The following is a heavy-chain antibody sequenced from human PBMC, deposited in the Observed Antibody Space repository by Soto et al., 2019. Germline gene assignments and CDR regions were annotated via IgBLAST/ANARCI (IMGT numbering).Heavy chain of an antibody. J-gene: IGHJ4*02. CDR1: GGSISTGGYY. CDR2: IYYSGST. D-gene: IGHD4-17*01. CDR3: ARGLSVTLFDN. Sequence: QVQLQESGPGLVKPSQTLSLTCTVSGGSISTGGYYWTGLRQHPGKGLEWIGYIYYSGSTYYNPSLKSRVTISVDTSKNQFSLKLSSVTAADTAVYYCARGLSVTLFDNWGQGTLVTVSS. V-gene: IGHV4-31*03.